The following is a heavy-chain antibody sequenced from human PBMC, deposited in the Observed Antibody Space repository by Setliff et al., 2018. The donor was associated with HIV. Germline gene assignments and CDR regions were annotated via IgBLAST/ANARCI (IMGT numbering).Heavy chain of an antibody. CDR3: ARVAFDSSSWHFDY. CDR2: ISAYNGNT. V-gene: IGHV1-18*01. Sequence: ASVKVSCKASGYTFTSYGISWVRQAPGQGLEWMGWISAYNGNTNYAQKLQGRVTMTTDTSTSTAYMELRSLRSDDTAVYYCARVAFDSSSWHFDYWGQGSLVTVSS. D-gene: IGHD6-13*01. J-gene: IGHJ4*02. CDR1: GYTFTSYG.